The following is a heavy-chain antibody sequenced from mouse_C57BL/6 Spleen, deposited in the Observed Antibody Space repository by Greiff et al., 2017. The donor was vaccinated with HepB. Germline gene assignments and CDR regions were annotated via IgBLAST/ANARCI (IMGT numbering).Heavy chain of an antibody. D-gene: IGHD2-3*01. J-gene: IGHJ4*01. CDR2: IDPNSGGT. CDR3: ARSDGNYAMDY. Sequence: QVQLQQPGAELVKPGASVKLSCKASGYTFTSYWMHWVKQRPGRGLEWIGRIDPNSGGTKYNEKFKSKATLTVDKPSSTAYMPLSSLTSEDAAVYYCARSDGNYAMDYWGQGTSVTVSA. V-gene: IGHV1-72*01. CDR1: GYTFTSYW.